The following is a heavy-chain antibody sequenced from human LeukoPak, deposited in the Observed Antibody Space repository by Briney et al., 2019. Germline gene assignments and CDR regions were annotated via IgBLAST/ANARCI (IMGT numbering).Heavy chain of an antibody. CDR3: TTELRAVIVV. V-gene: IGHV3-15*01. J-gene: IGHJ4*02. CDR1: GFTFSNAW. Sequence: GGALRLSCAASGFTFSNAWMSTGRHAPRKGRECGCRIKSKTDGGTTDYAAPVKGRLPISRDDSKNTLYLQMNSLKTEDTAVYYCTTELRAVIVVWGQETLVTVSS. D-gene: IGHD3-22*01. CDR2: IKSKTDGGTT.